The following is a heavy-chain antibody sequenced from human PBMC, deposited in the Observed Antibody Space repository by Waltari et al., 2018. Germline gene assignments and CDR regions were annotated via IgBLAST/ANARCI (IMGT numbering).Heavy chain of an antibody. CDR2: ISYDGSNK. Sequence: QVQLVESGGGVVQPGRSLRLSCAASGFTLSSYGMHWVRQAPGKGLEWVAVISYDGSNKYYADSGKGRFTISRDNSKNTLYLQMNSLRAEDTAVYYCAKRVATIFGVVTKGAFDIWGQGTMVTVSS. V-gene: IGHV3-30*18. D-gene: IGHD3-3*01. CDR3: AKRVATIFGVVTKGAFDI. CDR1: GFTLSSYG. J-gene: IGHJ3*02.